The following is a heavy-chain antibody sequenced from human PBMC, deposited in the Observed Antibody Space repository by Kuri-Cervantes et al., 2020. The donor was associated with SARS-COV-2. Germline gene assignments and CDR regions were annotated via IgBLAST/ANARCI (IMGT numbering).Heavy chain of an antibody. D-gene: IGHD3-3*01. CDR2: ISHDGVNH. Sequence: GGSLRLSCVASGFTFNDYALHWVRQAPGGGLEWLTVISHDGVNHHYADSVKGRFTISRDNAKNSLYLQMNSLRAEGTAVYYCARDYYDFWSGYYVPYYYYYYGMDVWGQGTTVTVSS. CDR1: GFTFNDYA. CDR3: ARDYYDFWSGYYVPYYYYYYGMDV. V-gene: IGHV3-30-3*01. J-gene: IGHJ6*02.